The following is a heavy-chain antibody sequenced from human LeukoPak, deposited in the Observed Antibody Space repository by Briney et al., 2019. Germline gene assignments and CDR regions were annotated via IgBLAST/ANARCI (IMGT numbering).Heavy chain of an antibody. D-gene: IGHD6-13*01. CDR3: ATSGLAAAGTFGWYFDL. CDR1: GYTLTELS. V-gene: IGHV1-24*01. CDR2: FDPEDGET. Sequence: ASVKVSCKVSGYTLTELSMHWVRQAPGKGLEWMGGFDPEDGETIYAQKFQGRVTMTEDTSTDTAYMELSSLRSEDTAVYYCATSGLAAAGTFGWYFDLWSRGTLVTVSS. J-gene: IGHJ2*01.